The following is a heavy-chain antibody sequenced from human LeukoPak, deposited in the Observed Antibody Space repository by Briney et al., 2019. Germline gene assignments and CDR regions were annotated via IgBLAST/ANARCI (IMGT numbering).Heavy chain of an antibody. CDR3: ARVSSSWYQDFDY. J-gene: IGHJ4*02. D-gene: IGHD6-13*01. CDR2: ISSSGSTI. Sequence: PGGSLRLSCAASGFTFSDYYMSWIRQAPGKGLEWVSYISSSGSTIYYADSVKCRFTISRDNAKNSLYLQMNSLRADDTAVYYCARVSSSWYQDFDYWGQGTLVTVSS. CDR1: GFTFSDYY. V-gene: IGHV3-11*01.